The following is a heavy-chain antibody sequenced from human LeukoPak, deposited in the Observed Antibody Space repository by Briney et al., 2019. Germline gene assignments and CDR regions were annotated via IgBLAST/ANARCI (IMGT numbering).Heavy chain of an antibody. V-gene: IGHV4-34*01. CDR1: GGSFSGYY. CDR3: ARARRLTMVRGVMYGF. J-gene: IGHJ4*02. D-gene: IGHD3-10*01. Sequence: PSETLSLTCAVYGGSFSGYYWSRIRQPPGKGLEWIGEINHSGSTNYNPSLKSRVTISVDTSKNQFSLKLSSVTAADTAVYYCARARRLTMVRGVMYGFWGQGTLVTVSS. CDR2: INHSGST.